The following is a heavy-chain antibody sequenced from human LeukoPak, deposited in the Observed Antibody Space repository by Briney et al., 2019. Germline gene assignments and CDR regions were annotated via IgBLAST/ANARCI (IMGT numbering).Heavy chain of an antibody. D-gene: IGHD6-19*01. CDR1: GFTFDDYA. CDR3: AKDYSSGWYGYFDY. CDR2: ISWNSGSI. V-gene: IGHV3-9*01. Sequence: GGSLRLSCAASGFTFDDYAMHWVRQAPGKGLEWVSGISWNSGSIGYADSVKGRFTISRDNAKNSLYLQMNGLRAEDTALYYCAKDYSSGWYGYFDYWGQGTLVTVSS. J-gene: IGHJ4*02.